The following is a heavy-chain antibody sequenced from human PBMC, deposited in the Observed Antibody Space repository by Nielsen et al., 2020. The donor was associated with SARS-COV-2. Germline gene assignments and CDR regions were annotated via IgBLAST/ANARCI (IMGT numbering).Heavy chain of an antibody. CDR3: ARPGYCTNGVCYFNGMDV. V-gene: IGHV4-34*01. Sequence: SETLSLTCAVYGGSFSGYYWSWIRQPPGKGLEWIGEINHSEGTNYNPSLKSRVSISVDASKRQFSLKLSSVTAADTAVYYCARPGYCTNGVCYFNGMDVWGQGTTVTVSS. J-gene: IGHJ6*02. D-gene: IGHD2-8*01. CDR2: INHSEGT. CDR1: GGSFSGYY.